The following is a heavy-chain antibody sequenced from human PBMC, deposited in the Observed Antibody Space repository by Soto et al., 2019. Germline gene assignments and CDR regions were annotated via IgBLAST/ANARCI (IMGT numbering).Heavy chain of an antibody. CDR3: ARGIYGDFWSGFDY. V-gene: IGHV4-59*01. Sequence: SETLSLTCTVSGGSISSYYWSWIRQPPGKGLEWIGYIYYSGSTNYNPSLKSRVTISVDTSKNQFSLKLSSVTAADTAVYYCARGIYGDFWSGFDYWGQGTLVTVSS. CDR1: GGSISSYY. D-gene: IGHD3-3*01. J-gene: IGHJ4*02. CDR2: IYYSGST.